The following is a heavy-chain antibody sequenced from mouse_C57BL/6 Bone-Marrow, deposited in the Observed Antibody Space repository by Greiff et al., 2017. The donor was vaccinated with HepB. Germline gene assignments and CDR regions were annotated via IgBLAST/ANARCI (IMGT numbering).Heavy chain of an antibody. J-gene: IGHJ4*01. Sequence: QVQLQQSGAELVKPGASVKMSCKASGYTFTTYPIEWMKQNHGKSLEWIGNFHPYNDDTKYNEKFKGKATLTVEKSSSTVYLELSRLTSDDSAVYYCARDYYGSSYPFYYAMDYWGQGTSGTVSS. CDR2: FHPYNDDT. CDR3: ARDYYGSSYPFYYAMDY. CDR1: GYTFTTYP. V-gene: IGHV1-47*01. D-gene: IGHD1-1*01.